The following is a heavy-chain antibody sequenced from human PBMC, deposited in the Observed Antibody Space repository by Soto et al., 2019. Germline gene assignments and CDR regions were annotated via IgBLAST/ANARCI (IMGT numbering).Heavy chain of an antibody. J-gene: IGHJ4*02. CDR1: GFTFSSYA. V-gene: IGHV3-30-3*01. CDR2: ISYDGSNK. Sequence: GGSLRLSCAASGFTFSSYAIRWVRQAPGKGLEWVALISYDGSNKYYADSVKGRFTISRDNSKNTLYLQMNSLRAEDTAVYYCARHKRDLRFLEWSYYFDYWGQGTLVTSPQ. D-gene: IGHD3-3*01. CDR3: ARHKRDLRFLEWSYYFDY.